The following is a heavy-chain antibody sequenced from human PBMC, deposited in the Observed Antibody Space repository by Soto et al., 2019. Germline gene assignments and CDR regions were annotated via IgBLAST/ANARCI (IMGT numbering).Heavy chain of an antibody. CDR1: GGSISSSSYY. Sequence: PSETLSLTCTVSGGSISSSSYYWGWIRQPPGKGLEWIGSIYYSGSTYYNPSLKSRVTISVDTSKNQFSLKLSSVTAADTAVYYCARQYSSSSPPFDYWGQGTLVTVSS. CDR3: ARQYSSSSPPFDY. J-gene: IGHJ4*02. V-gene: IGHV4-39*01. CDR2: IYYSGST. D-gene: IGHD6-6*01.